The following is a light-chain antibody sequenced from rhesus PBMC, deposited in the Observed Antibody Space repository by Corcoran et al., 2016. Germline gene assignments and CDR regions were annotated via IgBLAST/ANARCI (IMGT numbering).Light chain of an antibody. V-gene: IGLV2S7*01. J-gene: IGLJ6*01. CDR1: SSDIGGYNY. CDR3: CSYTTTNTFV. Sequence: QSAPTQPPSVSGSPGQSVTLSCTGTSSDIGGYNYVSWYQQHPGKAPKLMIYGVSNRPSGVSDRFSGSKSGNTASLTISGLQAEDEADYYCCSYTTTNTFVFGSGTKLTVL. CDR2: GVS.